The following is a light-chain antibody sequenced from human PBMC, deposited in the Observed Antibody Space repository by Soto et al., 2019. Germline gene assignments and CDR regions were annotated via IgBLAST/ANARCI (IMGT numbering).Light chain of an antibody. Sequence: DIQMTQSPSSLSASVGDRVTITCRASQGIRNELGWYQQKPGKAPKRLIDTTSSLQSGVPSRFSGSGSGTEFTLTLSSLQPEDFATYYCLQHNSYPWTFGQGTKVEIK. CDR1: QGIRNE. J-gene: IGKJ1*01. CDR3: LQHNSYPWT. V-gene: IGKV1-17*01. CDR2: TTS.